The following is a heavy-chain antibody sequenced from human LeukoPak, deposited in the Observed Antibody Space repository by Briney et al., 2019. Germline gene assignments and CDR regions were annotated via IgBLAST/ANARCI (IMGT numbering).Heavy chain of an antibody. D-gene: IGHD3-22*01. CDR3: AGATYYYDSSGYYRFDY. J-gene: IGHJ4*02. CDR1: GYTFTSYY. Sequence: ASVKVSCKASGYTFTSYYMHWVRQAPGQGLEWMGIINPSGGSTSYAQKFQGRVTMTRDTSTSTVYMELSSLRSEDTAVYYCAGATYYYDSSGYYRFDYWGQGTLVTVSS. V-gene: IGHV1-46*01. CDR2: INPSGGST.